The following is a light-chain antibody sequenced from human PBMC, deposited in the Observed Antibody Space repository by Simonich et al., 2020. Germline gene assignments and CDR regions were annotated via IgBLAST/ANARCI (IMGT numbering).Light chain of an antibody. J-gene: IGKJ1*01. Sequence: EIVLTQSPATLSLSPGERATLSCRASQSVSIYLAWYQQKPGQAPSLLIYDASNRATGKPARFSGSGSGTDFTLTISSLEPEDFAVYYCQQRSNWPPWTFGQGTKVEIK. V-gene: IGKV3-11*01. CDR1: QSVSIY. CDR3: QQRSNWPPWT. CDR2: DAS.